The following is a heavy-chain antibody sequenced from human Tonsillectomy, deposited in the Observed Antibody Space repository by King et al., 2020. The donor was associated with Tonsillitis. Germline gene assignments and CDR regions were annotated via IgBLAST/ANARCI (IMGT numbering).Heavy chain of an antibody. V-gene: IGHV2-70*11. CDR1: GFSLRTSGMC. Sequence: VTLKESGPALVKPTQTLTLTCTFSGFSLRTSGMCVSWIRQPPGKALEWLARIDWDDDKYYSTSLKTRLTISKDTSKNQVVLTMTNMDPVDTATYYCARLRVEFGELLYALDTGGKGTMVPAPS. CDR3: ARLRVEFGELLYALDT. D-gene: IGHD3-10*01. J-gene: IGHJ3*02. CDR2: IDWDDDK.